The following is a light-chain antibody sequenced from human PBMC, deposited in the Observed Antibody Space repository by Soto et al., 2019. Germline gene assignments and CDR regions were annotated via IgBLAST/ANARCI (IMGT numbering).Light chain of an antibody. J-gene: IGLJ2*01. CDR3: QAWDSSIRVE. CDR2: QDS. CDR1: KLGDKY. Sequence: SSELTQPPSVSVSPGQTASITCSGDKLGDKYACWYQQKPGQSPVLVIYQDSKRPSGIPERFSGSNSGNTATLTISGTQAMDEADYYCQAWDSSIRVEFGGGTKLTVL. V-gene: IGLV3-1*01.